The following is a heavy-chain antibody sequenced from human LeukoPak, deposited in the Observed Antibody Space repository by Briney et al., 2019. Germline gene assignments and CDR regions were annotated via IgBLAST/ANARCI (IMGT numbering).Heavy chain of an antibody. V-gene: IGHV1-2*02. Sequence: ASVKVSCKASGYTFTGYYMHWVRQAPGQGLEWMGWINPNSGGTNYAQKFQGRVTMTRDTSISTAYMELSRLRSDDTAVYYCAIRATSYYDFWSGYSPFDYWGQGTLVTVSS. CDR1: GYTFTGYY. CDR2: INPNSGGT. CDR3: AIRATSYYDFWSGYSPFDY. D-gene: IGHD3-3*01. J-gene: IGHJ4*02.